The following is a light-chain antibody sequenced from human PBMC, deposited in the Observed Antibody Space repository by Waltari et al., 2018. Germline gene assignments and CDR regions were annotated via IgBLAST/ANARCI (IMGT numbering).Light chain of an antibody. CDR2: DNG. CDR3: ETWDTSLSAWV. CDR1: SSNIGNRY. V-gene: IGLV1-51*01. J-gene: IGLJ3*02. Sequence: QSVLTQAPSVSAAPGQKVTISCAGSSSNIGNRYVSWYQQFPGTAPKRLIYDNGKRPSGIPDRFSASKSGTSATLDITGLQTGDEANYYCETWDTSLSAWVFGGGTKLTVL.